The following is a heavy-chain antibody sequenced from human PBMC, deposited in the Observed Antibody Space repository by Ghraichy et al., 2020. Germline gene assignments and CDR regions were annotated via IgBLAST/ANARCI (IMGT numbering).Heavy chain of an antibody. CDR2: VYTTGST. V-gene: IGHV4-61*02. CDR3: ATEDYGGNQSGFSP. CDR1: GDSMINALYY. J-gene: IGHJ5*02. Sequence: SETLSLTCTVSGDSMINALYYWTWVLQPAGKGLEWIGRVYTTGSTNYNPSLKSRVTISVDTSKNQFSLRLTSVTAADSAVYFCATEDYGGNQSGFSPWGQGILVTVSS. D-gene: IGHD4-23*01.